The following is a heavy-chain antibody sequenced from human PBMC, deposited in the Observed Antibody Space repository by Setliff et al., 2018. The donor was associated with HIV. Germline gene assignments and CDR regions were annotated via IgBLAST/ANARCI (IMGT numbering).Heavy chain of an antibody. D-gene: IGHD3-16*01. CDR1: GGTFSNYA. Sequence: ASVKVSCKASGGTFSNYAITWFQQAPGKGLEWMGRRYPRGDGTIYAERFRGRLTFSADTSTHTGYMQLDNLKSEDTAMYFCAAGPFSWGQYFWGHGTLVTV. J-gene: IGHJ4*01. V-gene: IGHV1-69-2*01. CDR3: AAGPFSWGQYF. CDR2: RYPRGDGT.